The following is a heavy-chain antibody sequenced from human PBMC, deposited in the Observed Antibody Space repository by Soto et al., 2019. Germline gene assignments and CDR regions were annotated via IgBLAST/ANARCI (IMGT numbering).Heavy chain of an antibody. CDR1: GDSVSSYSAA. Sequence: SQTLSLNCAISGDSVSSYSAAWNWIRQSPSGGLEWLGRTYYRSRFFSDYAESVKSRIIINPDTSKNQFSLQLKSVTPEDTAVYYCVRDRYSSSGWFDPWGQGTPVTVS. D-gene: IGHD3-10*01. CDR3: VRDRYSSSGWFDP. CDR2: TYYRSRFFS. V-gene: IGHV6-1*01. J-gene: IGHJ5*02.